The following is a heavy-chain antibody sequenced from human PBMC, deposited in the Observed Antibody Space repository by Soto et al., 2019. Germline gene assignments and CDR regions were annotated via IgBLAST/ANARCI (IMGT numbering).Heavy chain of an antibody. D-gene: IGHD1-26*01. J-gene: IGHJ2*01. CDR2: INAGNGNT. CDR3: ARGGSLYWYFDL. CDR1: GYTFTNYA. Sequence: QVQLVQSGAEVKKPGASVKVSCKASGYTFTNYAMHWVRQAPGQRLEWMGWINAGNGNTKYSHKFQGRVTITRDTSASTAYMELSSLRSEDTAVYYCARGGSLYWYFDLWGRGTMGTVSS. V-gene: IGHV1-3*01.